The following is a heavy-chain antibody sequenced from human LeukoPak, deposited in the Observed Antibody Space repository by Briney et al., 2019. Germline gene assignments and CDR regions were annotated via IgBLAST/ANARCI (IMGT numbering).Heavy chain of an antibody. D-gene: IGHD3-10*01. CDR1: GLIFRSYW. J-gene: IGHJ6*03. Sequence: SGGSLRLSCAVSGLIFRSYWMSWVRQAPGKGLEWVAVIWYDGSNQYYADSVKGRFTISRDNSKNTLHLQMNSLRAEDTAVYYCAKDVRYYYGSGTYLAYDYYYMDVWGKGTTVTVSS. CDR3: AKDVRYYYGSGTYLAYDYYYMDV. CDR2: IWYDGSNQ. V-gene: IGHV3-33*03.